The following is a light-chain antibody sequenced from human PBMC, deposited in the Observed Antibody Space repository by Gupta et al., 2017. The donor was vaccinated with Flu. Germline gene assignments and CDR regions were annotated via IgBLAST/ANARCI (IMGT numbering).Light chain of an antibody. CDR1: SSDVGGYNF. Sequence: QSALTQPASVSGSPGQSITISCTGTSSDVGGYNFVSWYQQHPGKVPKVILYEVNIRPSGVANRFSGSKSGNTAFLTISGRQAEDEADYYCNSDTSSTSVVFGGGTKLTVL. J-gene: IGLJ2*01. CDR2: EVN. CDR3: NSDTSSTSVV. V-gene: IGLV2-14*01.